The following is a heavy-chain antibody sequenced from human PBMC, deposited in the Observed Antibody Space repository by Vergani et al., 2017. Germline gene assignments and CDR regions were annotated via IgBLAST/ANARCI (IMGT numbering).Heavy chain of an antibody. J-gene: IGHJ4*02. CDR2: ISYDGSNK. CDR3: ARDAPYVGGYFDY. Sequence: QVQLVEAGGGVVQPGRSLRLPCAASGFTFSSYAMHWVRQAPGKGLEWVAVISYDGSNKYYADSVKGRFTISRDNSKNTLYLQMNSLRAEDTAVYYCARDAPYVGGYFDYWGQGTLVTVSS. CDR1: GFTFSSYA. V-gene: IGHV3-30*01. D-gene: IGHD3-16*01.